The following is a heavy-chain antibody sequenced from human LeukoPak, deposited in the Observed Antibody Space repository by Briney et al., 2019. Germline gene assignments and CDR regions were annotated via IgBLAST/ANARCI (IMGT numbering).Heavy chain of an antibody. CDR1: GFTVSSNY. J-gene: IGHJ6*02. D-gene: IGHD1-14*01. V-gene: IGHV3-53*01. CDR3: ARATVEYYYGMDV. Sequence: GRSLRLSCAASGFTVSSNYMSWVRQAPGKGLGWVSVIYSGGSTYYADSVKGRFTISRDNSKNTLYLQMNSLRAEDTAVYYCARATVEYYYGMDVWGQGTTVTVSS. CDR2: IYSGGST.